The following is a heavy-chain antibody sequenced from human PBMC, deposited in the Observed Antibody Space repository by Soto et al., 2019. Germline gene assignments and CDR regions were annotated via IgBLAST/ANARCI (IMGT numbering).Heavy chain of an antibody. D-gene: IGHD1-26*01. Sequence: GGSLRLSCAASGCPFSSYAMTWVRQGPGKGLMCVSAISGSGGSTYYADSVKGRFTISRDNSKNMLSLQMNSLRAEDTAVYYCAKSGLVGATNTHFDCWGQGTPVTVSS. CDR1: GCPFSSYA. V-gene: IGHV3-23*01. J-gene: IGHJ4*02. CDR3: AKSGLVGATNTHFDC. CDR2: ISGSGGST.